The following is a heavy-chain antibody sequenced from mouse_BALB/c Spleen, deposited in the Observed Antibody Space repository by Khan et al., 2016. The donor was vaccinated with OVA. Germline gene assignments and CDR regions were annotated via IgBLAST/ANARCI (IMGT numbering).Heavy chain of an antibody. Sequence: QVQLQQSGAELVRPGSSVKISCKASGYAFRNYWMNWVKQRPGQGLEWIGQIYPGDGDTSFNGKFRGKATLTADKSSSTAYMQLSSLTSEDSAVYFCARSGYDYFAYWGQGTLVTVSA. CDR2: IYPGDGDT. J-gene: IGHJ3*01. D-gene: IGHD2-14*01. CDR1: GYAFRNYW. V-gene: IGHV1-80*01. CDR3: ARSGYDYFAY.